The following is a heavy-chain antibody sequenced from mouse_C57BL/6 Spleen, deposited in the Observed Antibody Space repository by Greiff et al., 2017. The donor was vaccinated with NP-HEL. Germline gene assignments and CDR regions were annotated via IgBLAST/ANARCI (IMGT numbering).Heavy chain of an antibody. V-gene: IGHV1-42*01. CDR1: GYSFTGYY. CDR2: INPSTGGT. CDR3: ARRAPYDYDGLDY. Sequence: VHVKQSGPELVKPGASVKISCKASGYSFTGYYMNWVKQSPEKSLEWIGEINPSTGGTTYNQKFKAKATLTVDKSSSTAYMQLKSLTSEDSAVYYCARRAPYDYDGLDYWGQGTTLTVSS. D-gene: IGHD2-4*01. J-gene: IGHJ2*01.